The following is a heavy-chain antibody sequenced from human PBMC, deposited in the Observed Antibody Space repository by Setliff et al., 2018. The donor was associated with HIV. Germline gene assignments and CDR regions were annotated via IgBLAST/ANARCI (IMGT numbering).Heavy chain of an antibody. CDR3: ARTDRLVFDY. Sequence: SETLSLTCTVSGGSIGNYYWNWIRQSPGKGLEWIAYIYYNGNRNYNPSLKSRVTISVDTTKNQFSLKMASVTAADTAVYYCARTDRLVFDYWGRGILVTVSS. CDR2: IYYNGNR. CDR1: GGSIGNYY. V-gene: IGHV4-59*01. D-gene: IGHD4-17*01. J-gene: IGHJ4*02.